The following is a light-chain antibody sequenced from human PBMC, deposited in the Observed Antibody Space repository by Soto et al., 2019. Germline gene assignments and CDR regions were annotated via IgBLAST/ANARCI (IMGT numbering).Light chain of an antibody. CDR3: QVYGSSPKT. CDR2: GVS. CDR1: QPGNSGY. J-gene: IGKJ1*01. Sequence: IVCTHCPGTVPLSPGERATLSCRTSQPGNSGYVAWYQHRPGQAPRLLMYGVSTRHTGVPYRFSGSGAGTDFSLTISRLQPGDFAVYYCQVYGSSPKTFGQGTKVDIK. V-gene: IGKV3-20*01.